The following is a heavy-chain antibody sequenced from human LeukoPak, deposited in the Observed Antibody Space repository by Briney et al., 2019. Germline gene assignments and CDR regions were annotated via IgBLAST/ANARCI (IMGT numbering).Heavy chain of an antibody. CDR1: GGSFSGYY. D-gene: IGHD3-9*01. CDR3: ARHTPRLAPFDY. J-gene: IGHJ4*02. Sequence: SETLSLTCAVYGGSFSGYYWSWIRQPPGRGLEWIGEINHSGSTNYNPSLKSRVTISVDTSKNQFSLKLSSVTAADTAVYYCARHTPRLAPFDYWGQGTLVTVSS. CDR2: INHSGST. V-gene: IGHV4-34*01.